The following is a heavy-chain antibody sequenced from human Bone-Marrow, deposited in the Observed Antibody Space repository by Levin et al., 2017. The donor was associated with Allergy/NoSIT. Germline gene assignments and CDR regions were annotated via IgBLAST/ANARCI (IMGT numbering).Heavy chain of an antibody. V-gene: IGHV1-2*02. J-gene: IGHJ4*02. CDR1: GYGFTGNY. CDR2: IDPHSGDS. CDR3: ARSYTYDDY. D-gene: IGHD2-8*01. Sequence: ASVKVSCTASGYGFTGNYIHWVRQAPGQGLEWMGWIDPHSGDSHYAQKFQGRVTMTRDTSISTAYMELSRLTTDDTAIYYCARSYTYDDYWGQGTLVTVSS.